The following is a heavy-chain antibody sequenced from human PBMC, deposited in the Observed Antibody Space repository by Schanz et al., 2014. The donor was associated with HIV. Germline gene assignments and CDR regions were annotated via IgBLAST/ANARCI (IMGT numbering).Heavy chain of an antibody. V-gene: IGHV3-30*03. D-gene: IGHD2-15*01. CDR3: ARGGIWEWDQPDFDY. CDR1: GFTFSSFG. Sequence: QVQLVESGGGVVQPGRSLRLSCEASGFTFSSFGMHWVRQTPGKGLEWVAVPSHDGSVKFYGDSVKGRFTISRDNSKNTLYLQMNSLRAEDTAVYYCARGGIWEWDQPDFDYWGQGTLVTVSS. J-gene: IGHJ4*02. CDR2: PSHDGSVK.